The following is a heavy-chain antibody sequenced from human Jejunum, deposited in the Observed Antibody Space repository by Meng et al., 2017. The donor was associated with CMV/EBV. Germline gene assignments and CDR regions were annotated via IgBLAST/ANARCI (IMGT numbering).Heavy chain of an antibody. D-gene: IGHD3-16*02. Sequence: ESGARLANPSDTLSLACSFSGDSLSNSSHCWGWILQPPGKGLEWIANIDYTGHTYYNPSLKSRVTISRDTSTNQFSLKLNSVTAADTAVYYCARVPPRGNYRFDYWGQGTLVTVSS. J-gene: IGHJ4*02. V-gene: IGHV4-39*07. CDR3: ARVPPRGNYRFDY. CDR1: GDSLSNSSHC. CDR2: IDYTGHT.